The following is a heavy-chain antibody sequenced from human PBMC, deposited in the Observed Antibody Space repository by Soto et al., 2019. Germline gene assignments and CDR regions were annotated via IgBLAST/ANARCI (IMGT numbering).Heavy chain of an antibody. J-gene: IGHJ6*02. CDR3: ASFRYYYGSGSYFSYYYYYGMDV. V-gene: IGHV4-34*01. CDR2: INHSGST. CDR1: GGSFSGYY. D-gene: IGHD3-10*01. Sequence: PSETLSLTCAVYGGSFSGYYWSWIRQPPGKGLEWIGEINHSGSTNYNPSLKSRVTISVDTSKNQFSLKLSSVTAAGTAVYYCASFRYYYGSGSYFSYYYYYGMDVWGQGTTVTVSS.